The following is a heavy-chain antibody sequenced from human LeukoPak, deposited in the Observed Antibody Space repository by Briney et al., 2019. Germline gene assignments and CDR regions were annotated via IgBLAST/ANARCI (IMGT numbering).Heavy chain of an antibody. CDR3: ARLRAADYFDY. Sequence: SETLSLTCTVSGGSISSSSYYWGWIRQPPGKGLEWIGSIYYSGNTYYNPSLKSRVTISVDSSKNQFSLKLRSVTAADTAVYYCARLRAADYFDYWGQGTLVTVSS. CDR2: IYYSGNT. CDR1: GGSISSSSYY. J-gene: IGHJ4*02. V-gene: IGHV4-39*01. D-gene: IGHD6-25*01.